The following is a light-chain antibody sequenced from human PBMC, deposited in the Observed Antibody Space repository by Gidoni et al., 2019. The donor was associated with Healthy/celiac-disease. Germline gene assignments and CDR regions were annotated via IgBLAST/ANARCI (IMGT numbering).Light chain of an antibody. J-gene: IGKJ3*01. CDR1: QSISSY. CDR2: AAS. V-gene: IGKV1-39*01. CDR3: QQSYSTLFT. Sequence: IQMPQSPSSLSASVGDRVTITCRASQSISSYLNWYQQKPEKAPKLLIHAASSLQSGVPSRFSGSGSGTDFTLTISSLQPEDFATYYCQQSYSTLFTFGPGTKVDIK.